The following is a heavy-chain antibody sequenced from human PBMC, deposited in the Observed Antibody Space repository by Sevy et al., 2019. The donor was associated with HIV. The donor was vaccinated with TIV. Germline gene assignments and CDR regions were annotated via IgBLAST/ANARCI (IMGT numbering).Heavy chain of an antibody. D-gene: IGHD3-22*01. Sequence: GGSLRLSCAASGFTFSSHSMNWVRQAPGKGLEWVSYISSSSTIYYADSVKGRFTISRDNAKNSLYLQMNSLRDEETAVYYCATALGGYYYDSSGYYYFDYWGQGTLVTVSS. CDR2: ISSSSTI. CDR3: ATALGGYYYDSSGYYYFDY. V-gene: IGHV3-48*02. J-gene: IGHJ4*02. CDR1: GFTFSSHS.